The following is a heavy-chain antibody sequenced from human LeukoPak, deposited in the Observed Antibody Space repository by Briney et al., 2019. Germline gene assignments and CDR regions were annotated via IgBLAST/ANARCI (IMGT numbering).Heavy chain of an antibody. D-gene: IGHD6-19*01. Sequence: LAGGSLRLSCAASGFTFSSYAMSWVRQAPGKGLEWVSAISGTGGSTYYADSVKGRFTISRDNSKNTLYLQMNSLRAEDTAVYYCATLPRSGWYNDYWGQGTLVTVSS. CDR2: ISGTGGST. J-gene: IGHJ4*02. V-gene: IGHV3-23*01. CDR1: GFTFSSYA. CDR3: ATLPRSGWYNDY.